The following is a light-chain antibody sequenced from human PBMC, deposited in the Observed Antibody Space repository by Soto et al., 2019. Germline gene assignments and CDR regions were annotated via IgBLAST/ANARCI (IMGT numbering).Light chain of an antibody. J-gene: IGKJ1*01. Sequence: EIVLTQPPATLSLSPGERPTLSCRASQGVSSYLAGYQQKPGQAPRLLIYDASNRATGIPARFRGSGSGTDFTLTISGLEPEDFAIYYCQHRANWPRTFGQGTKVEIK. CDR1: QGVSSY. V-gene: IGKV3-11*01. CDR2: DAS. CDR3: QHRANWPRT.